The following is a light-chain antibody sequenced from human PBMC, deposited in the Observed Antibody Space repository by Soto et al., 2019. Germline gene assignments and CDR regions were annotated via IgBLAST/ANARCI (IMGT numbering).Light chain of an antibody. J-gene: IGKJ1*01. V-gene: IGKV4-1*01. Sequence: DIVMTQSPDSLAVSLGERATIHCKSSQSVLHSSNNKNYLAWYQQKPGQPPKLLIYRASTRESGVPDRFSGSGSGTDFSLTTSSLQAEDLAVYYCHQYYSAPPTCGQGAKVEVK. CDR3: HQYYSAPPT. CDR1: QSVLHSSNNKNY. CDR2: RAS.